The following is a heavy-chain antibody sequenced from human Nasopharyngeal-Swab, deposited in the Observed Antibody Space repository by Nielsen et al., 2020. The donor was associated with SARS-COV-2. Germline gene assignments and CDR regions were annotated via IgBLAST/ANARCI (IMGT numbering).Heavy chain of an antibody. J-gene: IGHJ6*02. V-gene: IGHV3-11*06. D-gene: IGHD7-27*01. Sequence: GESLKISCAASGFTFSDYYMSWIRQAPGKGLEWVSYISSSSSYTNYADSVKGRFTISRENAKNSLYLQMNSLRAGDTAVYYCARDRWTLGMDVWGQGTTVTVSS. CDR1: GFTFSDYY. CDR3: ARDRWTLGMDV. CDR2: ISSSSSYT.